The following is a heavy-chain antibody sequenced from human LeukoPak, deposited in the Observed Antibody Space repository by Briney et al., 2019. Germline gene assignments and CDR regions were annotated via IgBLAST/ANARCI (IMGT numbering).Heavy chain of an antibody. CDR3: AKAIGGARYYYYYYYMDV. CDR1: GFTFSNYW. CDR2: INSDGSST. J-gene: IGHJ6*03. V-gene: IGHV3-74*01. D-gene: IGHD1-26*01. Sequence: PGGSLRLSCAASGFTFSNYWMHWVRQAPGKGLVWVSRINSDGSSTNYADPVKGRFTVSRDNSKNTLYLQMNSLRAEDTAVYYCAKAIGGARYYYYYYYMDVWGKGTTVTISS.